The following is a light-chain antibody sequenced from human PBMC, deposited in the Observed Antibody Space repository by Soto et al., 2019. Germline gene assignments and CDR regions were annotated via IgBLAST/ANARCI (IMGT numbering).Light chain of an antibody. CDR2: SNN. V-gene: IGLV1-47*02. CDR3: AAWDDSFVV. Sequence: QSVLTQPPSASGTPGQRVTISCSGSSSNIGSNYVYWYQQLPGTAPKLLIYSNNQLPSGVPDRFSGSKSGTSASLAISGLRSEDEADYYCAAWDDSFVVFGGGTKLTVL. CDR1: SSNIGSNY. J-gene: IGLJ2*01.